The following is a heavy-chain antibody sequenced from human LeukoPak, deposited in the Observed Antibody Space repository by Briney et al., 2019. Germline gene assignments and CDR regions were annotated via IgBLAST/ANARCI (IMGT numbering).Heavy chain of an antibody. V-gene: IGHV3-33*05. Sequence: GGSLRLSCAASGFSFSNHGMNWVRQAPGKGLEWVAVVTYDGNHKNYADSVKGRFTISRDDSKNTLYLQMNSLRAEDTAVFYCARGSCSGGSCPYDFWGQGTLVTVSS. CDR2: VTYDGNHK. D-gene: IGHD2-15*01. CDR3: ARGSCSGGSCPYDF. CDR1: GFSFSNHG. J-gene: IGHJ4*02.